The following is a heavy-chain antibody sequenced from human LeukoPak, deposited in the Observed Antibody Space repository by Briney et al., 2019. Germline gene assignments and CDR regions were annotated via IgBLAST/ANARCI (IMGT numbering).Heavy chain of an antibody. CDR2: ISSSGSTI. D-gene: IGHD5-18*01. CDR1: GFTFSNYW. V-gene: IGHV3-48*04. CDR3: ARVGLEQLWFFYYYYMDV. Sequence: GGSLRLSCAASGFTFSNYWMNWARQAPGKGLEWVSYISSSGSTIYYADSVKGRFTISRDNAKNSLYLQMNSLRAEDTAVYYCARVGLEQLWFFYYYYMDVWGKGTTVTISS. J-gene: IGHJ6*03.